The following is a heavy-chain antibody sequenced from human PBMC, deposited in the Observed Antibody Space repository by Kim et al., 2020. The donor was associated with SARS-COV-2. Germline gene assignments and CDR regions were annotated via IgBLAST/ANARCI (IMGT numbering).Heavy chain of an antibody. Sequence: NYAQTLQGRVSMTTDTSTSTAYMELRRLRSDDTAVYYCARGGTGYYELDYWGQGTLVTVSS. CDR3: ARGGTGYYELDY. D-gene: IGHD3-9*01. V-gene: IGHV1-18*01. J-gene: IGHJ4*02.